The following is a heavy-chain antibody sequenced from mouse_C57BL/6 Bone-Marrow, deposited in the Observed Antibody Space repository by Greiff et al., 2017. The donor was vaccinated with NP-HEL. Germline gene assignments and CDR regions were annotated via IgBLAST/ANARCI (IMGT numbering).Heavy chain of an antibody. Sequence: EVKVEESGGGLVQPGGSMKLSCVASGFTFSNYWMNWVRQSPEQGLEWVAQIRLNSDNYASHYADSVKGRFTISRDDSTTSVHLQMNNSRDDDTGIYSCTGGAMGYWGQGTSVTGSS. CDR1: GFTFSNYW. CDR3: TGGAMGY. V-gene: IGHV6-3*01. J-gene: IGHJ4*01. CDR2: IRLNSDNYAS.